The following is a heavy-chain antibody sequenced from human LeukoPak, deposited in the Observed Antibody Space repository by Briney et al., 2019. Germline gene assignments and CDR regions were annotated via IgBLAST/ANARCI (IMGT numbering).Heavy chain of an antibody. CDR1: GFTFSSYA. CDR3: AKDSDYSNYSDY. V-gene: IGHV3-23*01. J-gene: IGHJ4*02. CDR2: ISGSGAST. Sequence: GGSLRLSCAASGFTFSSYAMSWVRQAPGKGLEWVSAISGSGASTYYADSVKGRFIISRDNSKNTLYLQMNSLRAEDTAVYYCAKDSDYSNYSDYWGQGTLVTVPS. D-gene: IGHD4-11*01.